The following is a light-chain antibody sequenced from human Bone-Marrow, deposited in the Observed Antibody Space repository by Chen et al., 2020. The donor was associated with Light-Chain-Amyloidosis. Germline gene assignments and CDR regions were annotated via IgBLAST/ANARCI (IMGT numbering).Light chain of an antibody. CDR2: EVS. V-gene: IGLV2-8*01. CDR1: SSDVGGYNY. Sequence: QSALTQPPSASGSPGHSVTISCTGTSSDVGGYNYVSWYQQHQGKAPKLMIYEVSKRPSGVPDSFSGSKSGNTASLTVSGLQAEDEADYYCSSYAGSNNLVFGGGTRLTVL. J-gene: IGLJ2*01. CDR3: SSYAGSNNLV.